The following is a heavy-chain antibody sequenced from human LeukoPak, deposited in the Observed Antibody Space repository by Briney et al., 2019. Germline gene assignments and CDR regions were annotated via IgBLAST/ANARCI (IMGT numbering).Heavy chain of an antibody. V-gene: IGHV4-61*01. Sequence: PSETLSLTCTVSGGSVSVGNTYWSWIRQPPGEGPEWIGYTYYTGSTSYNPSLKSRVSISVDTSNNQFSLKLKSVTAADAALYFCARGRYYDSLTGSERGAFDVWGQGTMVTVSS. J-gene: IGHJ3*01. CDR1: GGSVSVGNTY. CDR3: ARGRYYDSLTGSERGAFDV. D-gene: IGHD3-9*01. CDR2: TYYTGST.